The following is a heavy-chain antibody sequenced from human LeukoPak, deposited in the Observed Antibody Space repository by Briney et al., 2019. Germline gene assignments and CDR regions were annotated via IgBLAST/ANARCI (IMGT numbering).Heavy chain of an antibody. CDR3: ARAVVATEGTFDY. D-gene: IGHD5-12*01. Sequence: GGSLRLSCAASGLTFSSYEMNWVRQAPGKGLEWVSYISSSGSTIYYADSVKGRFTISRDNAKNSLYLQMNSLRAEDTAVYYCARAVVATEGTFDYWGQGTLVTVSS. J-gene: IGHJ4*02. CDR2: ISSSGSTI. CDR1: GLTFSSYE. V-gene: IGHV3-48*03.